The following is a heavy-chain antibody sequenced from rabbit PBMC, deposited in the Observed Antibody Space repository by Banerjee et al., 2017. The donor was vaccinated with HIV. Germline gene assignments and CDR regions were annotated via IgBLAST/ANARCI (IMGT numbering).Heavy chain of an antibody. CDR3: ARDTL. V-gene: IGHV1S40*01. CDR1: GFTLSSYW. J-gene: IGHJ6*01. Sequence: QSLEESGGDLVKPGASLTLTCTASGFTLSSYWICWVRQAPGKGLEWIAYINTGSSGTTYYASWAKGRFTISKTSSTTVTLQMTSLTAADTATYFCARDTLWGPGTLVTVS. CDR2: INTGSSGTT.